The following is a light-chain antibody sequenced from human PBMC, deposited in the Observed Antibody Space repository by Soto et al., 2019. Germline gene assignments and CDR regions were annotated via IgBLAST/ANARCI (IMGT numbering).Light chain of an antibody. CDR3: HQYYSAPLP. CDR2: WAS. Sequence: DIVLTQSPDSLAVSLGERATINCKSSQSVLFSANNRNYLAWYQKRLGQPPKLLFYWASTRESGVPDRFSGSGSGTDFTLTISSLQAEDVAVYYCHQYYSAPLPFGGGTQVEIK. V-gene: IGKV4-1*01. J-gene: IGKJ4*01. CDR1: QSVLFSANNRNY.